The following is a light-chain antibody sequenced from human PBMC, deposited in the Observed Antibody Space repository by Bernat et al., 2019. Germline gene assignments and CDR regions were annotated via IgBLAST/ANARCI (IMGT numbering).Light chain of an antibody. V-gene: IGKV3-11*01. CDR2: DAS. CDR3: QQRSNWPPAWT. CDR1: QSVSSS. Sequence: EIVLTQSPATLSLSPGEKATLSCRASQSVSSSLAWYQQKPGQAPRLVIYDASNRATGVPARFSGGGSGTYFTLTISSLEPDDSAIYYCQQRSNWPPAWTFGQGTKVEVK. J-gene: IGKJ1*01.